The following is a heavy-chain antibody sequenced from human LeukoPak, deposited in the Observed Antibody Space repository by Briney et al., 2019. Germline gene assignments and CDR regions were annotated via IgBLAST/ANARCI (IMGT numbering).Heavy chain of an antibody. CDR3: ARNSSDWYGYMDV. Sequence: ASVKVSCKASGYTSNSYGISWVRQAPGQGLEWMGWISTYNGYASYAQRLQGRVTMTTETSTSTAYMELRSLRSDDTAVYYCARNSSDWYGYMDVWGKGTTVTVSS. J-gene: IGHJ6*04. V-gene: IGHV1-18*01. D-gene: IGHD6-19*01. CDR1: GYTSNSYG. CDR2: ISTYNGYA.